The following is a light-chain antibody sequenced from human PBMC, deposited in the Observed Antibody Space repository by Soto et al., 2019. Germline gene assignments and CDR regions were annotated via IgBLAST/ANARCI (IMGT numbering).Light chain of an antibody. CDR1: QTINTF. J-gene: IGKJ5*01. CDR2: AAS. V-gene: IGKV1-39*01. CDR3: QQSYSTPPT. Sequence: DIQMTQSPSSLPASVGDRFTITCRASQTINTFLNWYQVKPGTPPKLLIYAASRLQSGVPSRFSGSGSGTDFALTISSLQPEDFVTYYCQQSYSTPPTFGQGTRLEIK.